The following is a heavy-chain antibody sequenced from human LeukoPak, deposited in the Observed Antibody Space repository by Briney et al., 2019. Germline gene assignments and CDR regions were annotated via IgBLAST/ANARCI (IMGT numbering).Heavy chain of an antibody. J-gene: IGHJ4*02. V-gene: IGHV3-48*03. D-gene: IGHD6-19*01. CDR3: ARGATSGWYFPFDY. CDR2: ISSSGSTI. CDR1: GFTFSSYE. Sequence: HPGGSLRLSCAASGFTFSSYEMNWVRQAPGKGLAWVSYISSSGSTIYYADSVKGRFTISRDNAKNSLYLQMSSLRAEDTAVYHCARGATSGWYFPFDYWGQGTLVTVSS.